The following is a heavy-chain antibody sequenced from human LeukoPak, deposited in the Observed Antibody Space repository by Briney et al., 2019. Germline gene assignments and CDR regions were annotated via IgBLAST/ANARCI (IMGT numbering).Heavy chain of an antibody. V-gene: IGHV3-74*01. Sequence: GGSLRLSCAASGFTFSNYWMHWVRQAPGKGLVWVSRINTDGSSTNYADSVKGRFTISRDNAKNTVYLQMNTLRAEDTAVYYCAEGNYALGGQGTLVTVSS. CDR2: INTDGSST. CDR3: AEGNYAL. CDR1: GFTFSNYW. J-gene: IGHJ4*02. D-gene: IGHD1-7*01.